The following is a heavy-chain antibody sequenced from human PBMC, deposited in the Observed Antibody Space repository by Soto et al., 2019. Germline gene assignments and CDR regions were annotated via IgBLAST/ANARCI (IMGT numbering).Heavy chain of an antibody. D-gene: IGHD3-22*01. CDR1: GGTFSSYA. V-gene: IGHV1-69*13. CDR2: IIPIFGTA. CDR3: ARDLLADYDSSGYYYNYFDY. J-gene: IGHJ4*02. Sequence: ASVKVSCKASGGTFSSYAISWVRQAPGQGLEWVGGIIPIFGTANYAQKFQGRVTITADESTSTAYMELSSLRSEDTAVYYCARDLLADYDSSGYYYNYFDYWGQGTLVTVSS.